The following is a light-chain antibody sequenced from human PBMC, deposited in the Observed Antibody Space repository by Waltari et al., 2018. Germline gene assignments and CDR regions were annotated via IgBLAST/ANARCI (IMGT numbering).Light chain of an antibody. Sequence: QSVVIQPPSASGTPGQRVSISCSGSSSNIGSNPVNWYQQLPGKAPKLLIYTNDPLPSGVPDRFSGSKSGTSGSLSISGLQSVDEADYYCAALDDILDAYVFGTGTKVSVL. CDR2: TND. CDR1: SSNIGSNP. CDR3: AALDDILDAYV. V-gene: IGLV1-44*01. J-gene: IGLJ1*01.